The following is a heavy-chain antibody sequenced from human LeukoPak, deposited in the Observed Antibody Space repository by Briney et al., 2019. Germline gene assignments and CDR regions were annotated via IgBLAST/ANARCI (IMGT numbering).Heavy chain of an antibody. V-gene: IGHV5-10-1*01. CDR1: GYSFTSYW. CDR3: ARKNREVVPGLLNAFDI. D-gene: IGHD2-21*01. Sequence: GESLKIACKGSGYSFTSYWISWVRQMPGKGLGWMGRIDPSDSYTNYSPSFEGHVTISADKSISTAYLQWSSLKASDTAMYYCARKNREVVPGLLNAFDIWGQGSMVAVSS. CDR2: IDPSDSYT. J-gene: IGHJ3*02.